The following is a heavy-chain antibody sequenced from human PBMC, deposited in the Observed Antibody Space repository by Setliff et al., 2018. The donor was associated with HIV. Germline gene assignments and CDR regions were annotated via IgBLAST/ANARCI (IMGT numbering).Heavy chain of an antibody. CDR1: GGSISTSRYY. CDR3: ASLDGSESPYIYYYYMDV. D-gene: IGHD3-10*01. Sequence: PSETLSLTCTVFGGSISTSRYYWGWIRQPPGKGLEWIGSINYRGNTYYNPSLKSRAAISVDTSKNQISLKLSSVTAADTAVYYCASLDGSESPYIYYYYMDVWGKGTAVTVSS. V-gene: IGHV4-39*01. J-gene: IGHJ6*03. CDR2: INYRGNT.